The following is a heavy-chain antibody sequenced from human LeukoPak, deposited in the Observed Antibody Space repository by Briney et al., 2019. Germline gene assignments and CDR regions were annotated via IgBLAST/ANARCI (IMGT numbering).Heavy chain of an antibody. CDR3: AKDPGGINSY. Sequence: GGSLRLSCAASGFTVSTNCMTWVRQAPGKGLEWVGVIWYDGSNKYYTDSVQGRFTISRDNSKNTVDLQMNSLRAEDTAVYYCAKDPGGINSYWGQGTLVIVSS. J-gene: IGHJ4*02. D-gene: IGHD1-26*01. V-gene: IGHV3-33*06. CDR2: IWYDGSNK. CDR1: GFTVSTNC.